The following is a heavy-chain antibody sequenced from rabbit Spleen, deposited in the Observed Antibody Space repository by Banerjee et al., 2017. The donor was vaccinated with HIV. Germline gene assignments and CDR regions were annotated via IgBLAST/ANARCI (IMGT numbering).Heavy chain of an antibody. J-gene: IGHJ4*01. CDR2: IVTVSANT. Sequence: QEQLKESGGGLVQPGGSLKLSCKASGFTLSSYYMNWVRQAPGKGLEWIACIVTVSANTYYASWAKGRFTITRSTSLNTVTLQMTSLTAADTATYFCARGDNNAGNGFNLWGPGTLVTVS. D-gene: IGHD4-2*01. CDR3: ARGDNNAGNGFNL. CDR1: GFTLSSYY. V-gene: IGHV1S47*01.